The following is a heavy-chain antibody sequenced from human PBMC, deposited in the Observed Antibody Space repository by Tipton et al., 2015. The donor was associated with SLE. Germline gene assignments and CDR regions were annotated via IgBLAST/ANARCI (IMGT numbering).Heavy chain of an antibody. V-gene: IGHV4-38-2*02. CDR3: VREDFWSGYGQCFDY. Sequence: LRLSCTVSDYSISSGYYWGWIRQPPGKGLEWIGDIYPGGSSYYNPSLKSRINISIDTSKNQFSLRLGSVTAADTALYYCVREDFWSGYGQCFDYWGQGTLVTVSS. CDR2: IYPGGSS. CDR1: DYSISSGYY. D-gene: IGHD3-3*01. J-gene: IGHJ4*02.